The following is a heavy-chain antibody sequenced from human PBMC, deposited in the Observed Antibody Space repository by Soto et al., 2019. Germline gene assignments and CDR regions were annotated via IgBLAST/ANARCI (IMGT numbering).Heavy chain of an antibody. J-gene: IGHJ4*02. Sequence: PGGSLRLSCAASGFTVSRNYMSGVRQAPGKGLEWVSGIYSGGDTNYADSVKGRFTISRDNSKNTLYLQMNSLRAEDTAVYYCARAVDTFMVIDYWGQGTLVPVSS. CDR1: GFTVSRNY. CDR3: ARAVDTFMVIDY. D-gene: IGHD5-18*01. V-gene: IGHV3-53*01. CDR2: IYSGGDT.